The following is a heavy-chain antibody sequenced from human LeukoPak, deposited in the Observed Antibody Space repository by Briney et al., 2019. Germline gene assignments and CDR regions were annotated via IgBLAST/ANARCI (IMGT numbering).Heavy chain of an antibody. CDR3: APEGDGYILFDY. CDR1: GFTVSTNY. CDR2: IYSDGRT. J-gene: IGHJ4*02. D-gene: IGHD5-24*01. Sequence: PGGSLRLSCAASGFTVSTNYMSWVRQAPGKGLEWVSVIYSDGRTYYADSVKGRFTISRDNSKNTLYLQMNSLRAEDTAVYYCAPEGDGYILFDYWGQGTLVTVSS. V-gene: IGHV3-53*01.